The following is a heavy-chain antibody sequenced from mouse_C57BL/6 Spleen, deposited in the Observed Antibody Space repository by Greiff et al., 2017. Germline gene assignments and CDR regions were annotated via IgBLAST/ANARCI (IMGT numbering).Heavy chain of an antibody. CDR1: GFTFSSYA. CDR2: ISSGGDYI. CDR3: TRAGGSSSYAMDY. J-gene: IGHJ4*01. D-gene: IGHD1-1*01. V-gene: IGHV5-9-1*02. Sequence: EVMLVESGEGLVKPGGSLKLSCAASGFTFSSYAMSWVRQTPEKRLEWVAYISSGGDYIYYADTVKGRFTISRDNARNTLYLQMSSLKSEDTAMYYCTRAGGSSSYAMDYWGQGTSVTVSS.